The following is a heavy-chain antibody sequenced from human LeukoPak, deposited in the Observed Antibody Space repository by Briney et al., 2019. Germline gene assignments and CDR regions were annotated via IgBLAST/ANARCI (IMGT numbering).Heavy chain of an antibody. CDR3: ATPYYYDSSGYPIDY. D-gene: IGHD3-22*01. CDR2: IITILGIA. Sequence: SVKVSCKASGGTCTSYAISWVRQAPGQGLEWMGRIITILGIANYAQKFQGRVTITADKSTSTAYMELSSLSSEDTAVYYCATPYYYDSSGYPIDYWGQGTLVTVSS. CDR1: GGTCTSYA. V-gene: IGHV1-69*04. J-gene: IGHJ4*02.